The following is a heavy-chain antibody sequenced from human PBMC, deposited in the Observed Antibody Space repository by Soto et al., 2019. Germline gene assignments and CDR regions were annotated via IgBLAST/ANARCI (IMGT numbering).Heavy chain of an antibody. CDR1: GGCISSGGYY. CDR2: IYYSGST. CDR3: AREGYCSSTSCYVVDEPANLYSYYYKDV. V-gene: IGHV4-31*03. Sequence: PSETLSLTCTVSGGCISSGGYYWSWIRQHPGKGLEWIGYIYYSGSTYYSPSLKSRVTISVDTSKNQFSLKLSSVTAADTAVYYCAREGYCSSTSCYVVDEPANLYSYYYKDVWGKGTTVTVSS. J-gene: IGHJ6*03. D-gene: IGHD2-2*01.